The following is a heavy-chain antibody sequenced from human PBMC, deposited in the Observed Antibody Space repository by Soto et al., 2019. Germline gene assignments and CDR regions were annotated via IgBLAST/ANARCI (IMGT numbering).Heavy chain of an antibody. CDR2: IWYDGSNK. V-gene: IGHV3-33*01. CDR3: ARGEIGTATTGGGFDY. J-gene: IGHJ4*02. Sequence: QVQLVESGGGVVQPGRSLRLSCAASGFTFSSYGMHWVRQAPGKGLEWVAVIWYDGSNKYYADSVKGRFTISRDNSKNTLYLQMNSLRAEDTAVYYCARGEIGTATTGGGFDYWGQGTLVTVSS. D-gene: IGHD4-17*01. CDR1: GFTFSSYG.